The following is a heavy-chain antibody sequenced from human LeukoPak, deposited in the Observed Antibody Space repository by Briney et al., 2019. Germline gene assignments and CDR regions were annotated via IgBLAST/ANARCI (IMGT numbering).Heavy chain of an antibody. CDR2: IYHSGST. CDR3: ARVLKGRAPFDY. CDR1: GYSINSGYY. V-gene: IGHV4-38-2*01. Sequence: SETLSLTCAVSGYSINSGYYLGWIRQPPGKGLEWIGSIYHSGSTYYNPSLKSRVTISVDTSKNQFSLKLSSVTAADTAVYYCARVLKGRAPFDYWGQGTLVTVSS. J-gene: IGHJ4*02.